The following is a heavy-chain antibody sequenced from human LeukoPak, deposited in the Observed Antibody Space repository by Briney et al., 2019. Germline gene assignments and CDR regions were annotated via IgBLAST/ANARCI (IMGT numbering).Heavy chain of an antibody. CDR3: AREDTMIGRAFDI. D-gene: IGHD3-22*01. J-gene: IGHJ3*02. V-gene: IGHV1-2*02. CDR2: INPNSGGT. CDR1: GYTFTAYY. Sequence: GASVKVSFKASGYTFTAYYIHWVRQAPGQGLEWMGWINPNSGGTNYAQKFQGRVTLTRDTSISTAYMELSRVRSDDTAVYTGAREDTMIGRAFDIWGQGTMVTVSS.